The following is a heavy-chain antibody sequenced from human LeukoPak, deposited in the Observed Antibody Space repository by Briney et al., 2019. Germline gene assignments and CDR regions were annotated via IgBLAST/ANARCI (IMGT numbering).Heavy chain of an antibody. CDR1: GYSFTSYW. J-gene: IGHJ6*02. CDR3: ARHRDDILTGDYGMDV. Sequence: GESLKISCKGSGYSFTSYWIGWVRQMPGKGLEWMGIIYPGDSDTRYSPSFQGQVTISADKSISTAYLQWSSLKASDTAMYYCARHRDDILTGDYGMDVWGQGTTVTVSS. D-gene: IGHD3-9*01. V-gene: IGHV5-51*01. CDR2: IYPGDSDT.